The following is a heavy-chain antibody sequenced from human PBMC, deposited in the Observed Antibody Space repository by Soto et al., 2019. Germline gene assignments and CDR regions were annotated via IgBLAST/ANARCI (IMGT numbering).Heavy chain of an antibody. V-gene: IGHV4-34*01. CDR3: ARSREQWLVDAFDI. J-gene: IGHJ3*02. CDR1: GGSFSAYY. Sequence: SEALSLTCAVYGGSFSAYYWSWIRQPPGEGLEWIGEINPTGSPNYNPSLKSRVTISVDTSRNQFSLKVNSVTAAATAVYYCARSREQWLVDAFDIWGQGTVVTVSS. D-gene: IGHD6-19*01. CDR2: INPTGSP.